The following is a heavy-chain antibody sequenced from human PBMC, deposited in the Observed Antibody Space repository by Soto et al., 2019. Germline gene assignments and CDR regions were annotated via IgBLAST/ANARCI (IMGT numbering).Heavy chain of an antibody. D-gene: IGHD6-19*01. CDR3: ARESSGTYYFDY. CDR1: GYTFTSYY. V-gene: IGHV1-46*01. CDR2: SHVGPDTT. Sequence: QVQLEQSGAEVKKPGASMKVSCQASGYTFTSYYIHWVRQAPGQGLEWMGVSHVGPDTTMYAQKFQGRVTMTRDTSTSTVYVELSSLISEDTAVYFCARESSGTYYFDYWGQGTLVTVSS. J-gene: IGHJ4*02.